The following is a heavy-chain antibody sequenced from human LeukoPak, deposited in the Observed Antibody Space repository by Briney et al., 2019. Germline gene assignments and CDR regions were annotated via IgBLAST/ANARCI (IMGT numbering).Heavy chain of an antibody. CDR1: GLSLTNYA. D-gene: IGHD6-13*01. CDR3: AKGAAAGKVDWFDP. CDR2: LTGYGGT. V-gene: IGHV3-23*01. J-gene: IGHJ5*02. Sequence: GGSLRLSCEGSGLSLTNYAKMWVRQAPGKGLQWISTLTGYGGTYYADSGEGRFIISRDISKNTMFLQMYSLRAEDTAVYYCAKGAAAGKVDWFDPWGQGTLVTVSS.